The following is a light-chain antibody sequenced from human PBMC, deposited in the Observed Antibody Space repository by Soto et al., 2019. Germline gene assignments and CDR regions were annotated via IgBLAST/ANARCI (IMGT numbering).Light chain of an antibody. J-gene: IGKJ1*01. Sequence: IEMTKSPATLSVSPGERATLSCRASQSVSSNLVWYQQKPGQAPRLLIYGAFTRVTGIPARFSGSGSGTDFTLTISSLEPEDFAVYYCQQRSDWPWTFGQGTKVDIK. CDR1: QSVSSN. CDR2: GAF. V-gene: IGKV3-15*01. CDR3: QQRSDWPWT.